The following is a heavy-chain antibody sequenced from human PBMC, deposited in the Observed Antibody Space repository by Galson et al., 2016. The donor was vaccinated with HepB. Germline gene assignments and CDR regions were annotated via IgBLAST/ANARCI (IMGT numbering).Heavy chain of an antibody. CDR3: AKGEGDSGYDYRGYFDY. CDR1: GFTFSSYG. D-gene: IGHD5-12*01. J-gene: IGHJ4*02. Sequence: LRLSCAASGFTFSSYGMHWVRQAPGKGLAWVAVISDDGSNKYYADSVKGRFTISRDNSKNTLYLQMNSLRAEDTAVYYCAKGEGDSGYDYRGYFDYWGQGTLVTVSS. V-gene: IGHV3-30*18. CDR2: ISDDGSNK.